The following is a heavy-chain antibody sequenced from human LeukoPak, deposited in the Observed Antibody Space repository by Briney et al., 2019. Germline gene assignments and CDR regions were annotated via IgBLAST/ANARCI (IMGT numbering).Heavy chain of an antibody. J-gene: IGHJ6*02. CDR3: ARDRSGDSAMTGYYYYGMDV. Sequence: GGSLRLSCAASGFTFSSYSMNWVRQASGKGLEWVSSISSSSSYIFYADSVKGRFTISRDNAKNSLYLQMNSLRAEDTAVYYFARDRSGDSAMTGYYYYGMDVGGQGTTVTVSS. V-gene: IGHV3-21*01. D-gene: IGHD5-18*01. CDR2: ISSSSSYI. CDR1: GFTFSSYS.